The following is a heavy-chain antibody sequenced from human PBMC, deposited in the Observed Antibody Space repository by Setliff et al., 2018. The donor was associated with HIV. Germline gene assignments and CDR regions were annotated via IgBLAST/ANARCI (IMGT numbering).Heavy chain of an antibody. CDR1: GSTFSTHG. D-gene: IGHD2-21*01. Sequence: GSLRLSCAASGSTFSTHGMHWVRQAPGKGLEWVAIISYDGTSKHYADSVKGRFTISRDNSKNTLYLHMNNLRGDDTAVYYCAKGCGGAGFCYYADYWGQGTVVTVSS. CDR3: AKGCGGAGFCYYADY. V-gene: IGHV3-30*18. J-gene: IGHJ4*02. CDR2: ISYDGTSK.